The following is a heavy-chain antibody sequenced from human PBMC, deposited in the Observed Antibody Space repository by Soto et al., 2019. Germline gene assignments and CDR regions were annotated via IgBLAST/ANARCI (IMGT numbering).Heavy chain of an antibody. V-gene: IGHV4-34*01. CDR2: MSHSGGT. J-gene: IGHJ3*02. CDR1: GGSVNSGNYY. D-gene: IGHD2-21*02. CDR3: ARVERGTATSVVDAFDI. Sequence: QVQLQQWGAGLLKPSETLSLTCAVYGGSVNSGNYYCSWIRHPPGKGLEWIGEMSHSGGTHFNPSLKTRVTISVDTSKNKFSLKMSSVTAADTALYYCARVERGTATSVVDAFDIWGPGTLVTVSS.